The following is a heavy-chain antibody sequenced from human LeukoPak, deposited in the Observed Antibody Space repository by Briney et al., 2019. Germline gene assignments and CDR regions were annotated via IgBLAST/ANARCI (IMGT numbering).Heavy chain of an antibody. CDR3: AKAFFIGGSGSYFGMDV. CDR2: SSNDGGGT. D-gene: IGHD3-10*01. CDR1: GVIFNNDG. Sequence: VGSLRLSCAASGVIFNNDGLSWGREAPGEGLGWVSASSNDGGGTNYADFVKGRFTISRDNSKNTLFMQMNSLRAEDTAVYYCAKAFFIGGSGSYFGMDVWGQGTTVTVSS. V-gene: IGHV3-23*01. J-gene: IGHJ6*02.